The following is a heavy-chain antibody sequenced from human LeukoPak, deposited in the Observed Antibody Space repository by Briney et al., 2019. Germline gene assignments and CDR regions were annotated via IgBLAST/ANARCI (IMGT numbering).Heavy chain of an antibody. CDR2: IHNDGRT. V-gene: IGHV4-39*07. CDR3: ARVLTAAGLDF. J-gene: IGHJ4*02. Sequence: SETLSLTCTVSGGSISGSRTWGWVRQPPGKGPEWIGNIHNDGRTAPNPSLKSRATMSLDTSTNQFSLKVNSVTAADTAFYYCARVLTAAGLDFWGQGVLVSISS. D-gene: IGHD6-25*01. CDR1: GGSISGSRT.